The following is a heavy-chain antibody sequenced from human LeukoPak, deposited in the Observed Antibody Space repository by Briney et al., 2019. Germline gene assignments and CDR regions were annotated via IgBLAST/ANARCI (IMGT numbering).Heavy chain of an antibody. CDR1: GFTFDDYA. Sequence: GGSLRLSCAASGFTFDDYAMHWVRQAPGKGLEWVSAISGSGGSTYYADSVKGRFTISRDNSKNTLYLQMNSLRAEDTAVYYCAKDQIAAAGIGYFDYWGQGTLVTVSS. CDR2: ISGSGGST. J-gene: IGHJ4*02. D-gene: IGHD6-13*01. CDR3: AKDQIAAAGIGYFDY. V-gene: IGHV3-23*01.